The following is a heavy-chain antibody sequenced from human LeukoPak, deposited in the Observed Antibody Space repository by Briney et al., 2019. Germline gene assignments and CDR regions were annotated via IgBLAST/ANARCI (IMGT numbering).Heavy chain of an antibody. D-gene: IGHD3-10*01. V-gene: IGHV3-74*01. J-gene: IGHJ6*03. CDR1: GFTFSNAW. CDR2: INSDGSST. CDR3: AREDMVRGVIYYYYYMDV. Sequence: TGGSLRLSCAASGFTFSNAWMHWVRQAPGKGLVWVSRINSDGSSTSYADSVKGRFTISRDNAKNTLYLQMNSLRAEDTAVYYCAREDMVRGVIYYYYYMDVWGKGTTVTVSS.